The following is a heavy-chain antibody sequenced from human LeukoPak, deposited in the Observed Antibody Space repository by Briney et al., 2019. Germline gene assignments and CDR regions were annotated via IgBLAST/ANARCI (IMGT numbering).Heavy chain of an antibody. V-gene: IGHV3-74*01. J-gene: IGHJ4*02. Sequence: PGGSLRLSCTASGFTFSSYWMHWVRQAPGKGLVWVSRINSDGSSTSYADSVKGRFTISRDNAKNTLYLQMNSLRAEDTAVYYCARSPLYSGSYGDYWGQGTLVTVSS. CDR3: ARSPLYSGSYGDY. CDR2: INSDGSST. D-gene: IGHD1-26*01. CDR1: GFTFSSYW.